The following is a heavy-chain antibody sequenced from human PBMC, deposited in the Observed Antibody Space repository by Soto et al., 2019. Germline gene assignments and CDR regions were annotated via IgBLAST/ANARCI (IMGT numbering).Heavy chain of an antibody. CDR1: GYSISSGYY. D-gene: IGHD3-3*01. J-gene: IGHJ2*01. CDR3: ARSGYPHNYRLDL. CDR2: IDHSGST. Sequence: SETLSLTCDVSGYSISSGYYWGWMRQPPGKGLEWIGSIDHSGSTYYSPSLKSRVTISVDTSKNQFSLKLNSVTAADTAVYYCARSGYPHNYRLDLWGPGTLVTVST. V-gene: IGHV4-38-2*01.